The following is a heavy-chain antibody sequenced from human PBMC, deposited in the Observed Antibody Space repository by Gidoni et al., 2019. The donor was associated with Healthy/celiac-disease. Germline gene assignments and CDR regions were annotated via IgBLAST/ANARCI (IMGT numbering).Heavy chain of an antibody. J-gene: IGHJ4*02. D-gene: IGHD3-10*01. V-gene: IGHV4-34*01. CDR1: GGSFRGYY. Sequence: QAQLQQWGAGLLKPSETLSPTCAAYGGSFRGYYWSWIRQSPGKGLGWIGEINHSGSTNYNPSLKSRVTISVYTSKNQFSLKLSSVTAADTAVYYCARGPQYYGSGIDYWGQGTLVTVSS. CDR2: INHSGST. CDR3: ARGPQYYGSGIDY.